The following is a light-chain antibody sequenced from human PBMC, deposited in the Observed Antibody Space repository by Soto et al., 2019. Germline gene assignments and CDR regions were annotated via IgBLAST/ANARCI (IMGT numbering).Light chain of an antibody. CDR1: QSISSTY. V-gene: IGKV3-20*01. J-gene: IGKJ4*01. CDR3: QQYSSSLT. CDR2: GAS. Sequence: EIVLTQSPGTLSLSPGERGTLSCRASQSISSTYLAWYQQKPGQAPRLLVYGASTRATGVPDTFSGSGSGTDFSLTINGLDPEDSAVYFCQQYSSSLTFGGGTKVEIK.